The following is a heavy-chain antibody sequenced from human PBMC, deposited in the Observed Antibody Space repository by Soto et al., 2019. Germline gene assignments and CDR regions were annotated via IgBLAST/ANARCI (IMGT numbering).Heavy chain of an antibody. Sequence: GGSLRLSCAASGFTVSSNYLSWVRQAPGKGLEWVSVIYSGGSTYYADSVKGRFTISRDNSKNTLYLQMNSQRAEDTTVYYWARGNLEMATSFDYWGQGTLVTVSS. CDR3: ARGNLEMATSFDY. V-gene: IGHV3-53*01. CDR2: IYSGGST. J-gene: IGHJ4*02. D-gene: IGHD5-12*01. CDR1: GFTVSSNY.